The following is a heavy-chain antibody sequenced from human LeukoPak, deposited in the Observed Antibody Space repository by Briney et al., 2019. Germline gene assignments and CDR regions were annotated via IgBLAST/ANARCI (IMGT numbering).Heavy chain of an antibody. J-gene: IGHJ4*02. CDR2: ISAYNGNT. V-gene: IGHV1-18*01. D-gene: IGHD1-1*01. CDR1: GYTFTSYG. Sequence: ASVKVSCKASGYTFTSYGIIWVRQAPGQGLEWMGWISAYNGNTNYAQKLQGRVTMTTDTSTSNAYMELRSLRSDDTAVYYCARDAPKGGTGTTCFDYWGQGTLVTVSS. CDR3: ARDAPKGGTGTTCFDY.